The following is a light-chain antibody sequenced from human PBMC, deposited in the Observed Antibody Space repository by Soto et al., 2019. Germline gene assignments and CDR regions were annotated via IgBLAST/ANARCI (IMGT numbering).Light chain of an antibody. CDR1: QFVSSSY. CDR3: QPYCLSRLT. Sequence: EIVLTQSPGTLSLSPGERATLSCRASQFVSSSYLAWYQQKPGQAPRLLIYGASTRATGIPDRFSGSGSGTDFTLTIIRLEPEDVSVYYCQPYCLSRLTFGGGPKVEIK. J-gene: IGKJ4*01. V-gene: IGKV3-20*01. CDR2: GAS.